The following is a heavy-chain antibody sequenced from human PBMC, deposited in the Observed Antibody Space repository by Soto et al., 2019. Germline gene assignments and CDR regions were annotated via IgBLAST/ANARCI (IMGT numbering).Heavy chain of an antibody. J-gene: IGHJ6*02. Sequence: EVQLVESGGGLVQPGGSLRLSCAASRFTVSTDRMYWVRQAPGKGLEWISVIKSGGNTHYSDSVEDRFSISRDNSKNTVYLQMNSLRGEDTAVYYCVRENYYYGMDVWGQGTTVTVSS. CDR3: VRENYYYGMDV. V-gene: IGHV3-66*01. CDR1: RFTVSTDR. CDR2: IKSGGNT.